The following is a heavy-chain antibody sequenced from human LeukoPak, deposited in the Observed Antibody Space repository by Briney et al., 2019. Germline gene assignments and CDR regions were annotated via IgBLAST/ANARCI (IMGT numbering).Heavy chain of an antibody. J-gene: IGHJ4*02. CDR1: GYTFTSYG. Sequence: ASVTVSCKASGYTFTSYGISWVRQAPGQGPEWMGWISAYNGNTNYAQKLQGRVTMTTDTSTSTAYMELRSLRSDDTAVYYCARDREGYYFDYWGQGTLVTVSS. V-gene: IGHV1-18*01. CDR3: ARDREGYYFDY. CDR2: ISAYNGNT.